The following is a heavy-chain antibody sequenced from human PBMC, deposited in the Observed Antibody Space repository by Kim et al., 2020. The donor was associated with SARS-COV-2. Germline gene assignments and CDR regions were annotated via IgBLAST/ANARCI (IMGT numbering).Heavy chain of an antibody. D-gene: IGHD1-26*01. J-gene: IGHJ4*02. CDR3: ARGGSSYYFDY. V-gene: IGHV3-30-3*01. CDR2: ISYDGSNK. CDR1: GFNFSSYA. Sequence: GGSLRLSCAASGFNFSSYAMHWVRQAPGKGLEWVAVISYDGSNKYYADSVKGRFTISRDNSKNTLYLQMNSLRAEDTAVYYCARGGSSYYFDYWGQGTL.